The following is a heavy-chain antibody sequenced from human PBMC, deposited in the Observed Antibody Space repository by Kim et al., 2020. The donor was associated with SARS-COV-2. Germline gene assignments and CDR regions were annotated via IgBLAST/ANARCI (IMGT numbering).Heavy chain of an antibody. J-gene: IGHJ5*02. CDR2: IYYSGST. CDR3: AGTIVVVPAEVNWFDP. CDR1: GGSISSSSYY. D-gene: IGHD2-2*01. Sequence: SETLSLTCTVSGGSISSSSYYWGWIRQPPGKGLEWIGSIYYSGSTYYNPSLKRRVTITVNTSKNKFSLKLSSVTAAEPTAYYCAGTIVVVPAEVNWFDP. V-gene: IGHV4-39*07.